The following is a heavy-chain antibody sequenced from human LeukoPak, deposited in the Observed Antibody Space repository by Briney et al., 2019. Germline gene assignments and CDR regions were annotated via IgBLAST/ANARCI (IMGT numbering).Heavy chain of an antibody. D-gene: IGHD3-22*01. V-gene: IGHV3-21*01. J-gene: IGHJ4*02. Sequence: GRSLRLSCAASGFTFSSYSMNWVRQAPGKGLEWVSSISSSSSYIYYADSVKGRFTISRDNAKNSLYLQMNSLRAEDTAVYYCARGDSSGYYYGFDYWGQGTLVTVSS. CDR1: GFTFSSYS. CDR2: ISSSSSYI. CDR3: ARGDSSGYYYGFDY.